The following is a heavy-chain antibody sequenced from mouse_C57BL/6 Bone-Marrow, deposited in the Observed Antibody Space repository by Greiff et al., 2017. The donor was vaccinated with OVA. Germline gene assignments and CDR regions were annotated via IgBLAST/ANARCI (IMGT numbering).Heavy chain of an antibody. CDR3: ARRDHSNYGEAMDY. Sequence: EVQLQQSGPELVKPGASVKISCKASGYTFTDYYMNWVKQSHGKSLEWIGDINPNNGGTSYNQKFKGKATLTVDKSSSTAYMELRSLTSEDSAVYYGARRDHSNYGEAMDYWGQGTSVTVSS. CDR2: INPNNGGT. J-gene: IGHJ4*01. D-gene: IGHD2-5*01. V-gene: IGHV1-26*01. CDR1: GYTFTDYY.